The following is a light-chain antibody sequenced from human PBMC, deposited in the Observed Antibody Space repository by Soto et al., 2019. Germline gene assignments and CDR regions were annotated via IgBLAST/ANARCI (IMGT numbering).Light chain of an antibody. V-gene: IGKV1-5*03. Sequence: DIQMTQSPSTLCASVGDRVTTTCRASQNINNWLAWYQQKPGKAPNLLIYEASSLQSGVPSRFSGSGSGTEFALTISSLQPDDFATYYCQQYNTYSWTFGPGTKVDI. CDR2: EAS. J-gene: IGKJ1*01. CDR3: QQYNTYSWT. CDR1: QNINNW.